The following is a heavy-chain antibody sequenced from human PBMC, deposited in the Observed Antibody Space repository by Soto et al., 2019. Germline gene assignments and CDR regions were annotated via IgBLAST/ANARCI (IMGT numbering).Heavy chain of an antibody. J-gene: IGHJ4*02. CDR2: ISAYNGNT. Sequence: QVQLVQSGAEVKKPGASVKVSCKASGYTFTSYGISWVRQAPGQGLEWMGWISAYNGNTNYAQKLQGRVTMTTDTPTSTAYMELRSLRSDDTAVYYCARVPYGGYEEVYFDYWGQGTLVTVSS. D-gene: IGHD5-12*01. CDR3: ARVPYGGYEEVYFDY. CDR1: GYTFTSYG. V-gene: IGHV1-18*01.